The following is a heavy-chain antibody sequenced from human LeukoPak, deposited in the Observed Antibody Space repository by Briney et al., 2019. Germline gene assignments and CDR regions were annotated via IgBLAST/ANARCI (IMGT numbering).Heavy chain of an antibody. CDR2: ISTNGVGT. CDR1: GFTFTTYA. Sequence: PGGSLRLSCAASGFTFTTYAMRWVRQAPGEGLEYVSAISTNGVGTYYANSVKGRFIISRDNSKNTLYLQMGSLRAEDMAVYYCARDGSGSCYDYWGQGTLVTVSS. D-gene: IGHD3-10*01. CDR3: ARDGSGSCYDY. V-gene: IGHV3-64*01. J-gene: IGHJ4*02.